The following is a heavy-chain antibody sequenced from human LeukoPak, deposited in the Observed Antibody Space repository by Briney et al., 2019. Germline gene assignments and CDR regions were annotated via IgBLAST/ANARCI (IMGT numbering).Heavy chain of an antibody. V-gene: IGHV3-23*01. Sequence: GGSLRLSCAASGFTFNNYAMSWVRRAPGKGLEWVSTVSGSGAIAYYTDSDKGRFTISRDNSKNTLYLQMSSLTAKDTAVYYCARGNRGIVVVVAANAFDIWGQGTMVTVSS. CDR2: VSGSGAIA. CDR1: GFTFNNYA. CDR3: ARGNRGIVVVVAANAFDI. D-gene: IGHD2-15*01. J-gene: IGHJ3*02.